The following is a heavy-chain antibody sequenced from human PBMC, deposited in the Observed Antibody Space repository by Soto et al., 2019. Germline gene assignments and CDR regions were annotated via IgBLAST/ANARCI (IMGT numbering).Heavy chain of an antibody. CDR2: INDGGSET. J-gene: IGHJ4*02. CDR3: ARDRGWQTFDY. Sequence: EVHLAESGGALVQPGGSLRLSCAASGFSFGSYWMSWVRQAPGKEPERVANINDGGSETYYMDSVKGRFIISRDNAKKSVYLQMNSLRAEDTAVYYCARDRGWQTFDYWGQGTLVTVSS. CDR1: GFSFGSYW. V-gene: IGHV3-7*03. D-gene: IGHD3-10*01.